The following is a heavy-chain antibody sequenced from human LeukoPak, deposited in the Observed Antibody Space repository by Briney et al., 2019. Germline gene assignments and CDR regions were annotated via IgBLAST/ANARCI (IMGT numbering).Heavy chain of an antibody. V-gene: IGHV3-48*01. CDR1: GFTFSSYS. CDR3: ARLTGYYYGMDV. D-gene: IGHD3-9*01. CDR2: ISGSSSTI. J-gene: IGHJ6*02. Sequence: GGSLRLSCAASGFTFSSYSINWVRQAPGKGLEWVSYISGSSSTIYYADSVKGRFTISRDNAKNSLYLQMNSLRAEDTAMYYCARLTGYYYGMDVWGQGTTVTVFS.